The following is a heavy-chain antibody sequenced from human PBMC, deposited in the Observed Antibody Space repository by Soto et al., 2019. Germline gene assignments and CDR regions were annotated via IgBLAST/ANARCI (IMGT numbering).Heavy chain of an antibody. CDR3: ARDVAVAGAHYFDY. CDR2: MNPNSGDT. Sequence: ASVKVSCKASGYTLTSYDVNWVRQATGQELEWMGWMNPNSGDTGYAPQLQGRATMTTDTSTSTAYMELRSLRSYDTALYYCARDVAVAGAHYFDYWGQGTLVTVSS. CDR1: GYTLTSYD. V-gene: IGHV1-8*01. D-gene: IGHD6-19*01. J-gene: IGHJ4*02.